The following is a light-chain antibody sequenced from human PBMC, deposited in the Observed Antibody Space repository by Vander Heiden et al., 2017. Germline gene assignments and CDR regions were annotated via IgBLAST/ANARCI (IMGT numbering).Light chain of an antibody. CDR3: QAWDSRTVV. V-gene: IGLV3-1*01. J-gene: IGLJ2*01. Sequence: SYELTQPPPVSVSPGQTASITCSGDKLGDKYACWYQQKPGQSPVLVIYQDTKRPSGIPERFSGSNSGNTATLTISGTQAMDEADYYCQAWDSRTVVFGGGTKLTVL. CDR1: KLGDKY. CDR2: QDT.